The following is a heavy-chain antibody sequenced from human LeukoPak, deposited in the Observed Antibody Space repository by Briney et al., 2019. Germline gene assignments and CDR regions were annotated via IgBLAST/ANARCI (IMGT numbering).Heavy chain of an antibody. J-gene: IGHJ5*02. CDR2: IKQDGSEK. D-gene: IGHD4/OR15-4a*01. V-gene: IGHV3-7*04. CDR3: ARGNYGGYATNWFDP. Sequence: QPGGSLRLSCAASGFTFSSYWMSWVRQAPGKGLEWVASIKQDGSEKYYVDSVKGRFTISRDNANNSLDLQMNSLRAEDTAVYYCARGNYGGYATNWFDPWGQGILVTVSS. CDR1: GFTFSSYW.